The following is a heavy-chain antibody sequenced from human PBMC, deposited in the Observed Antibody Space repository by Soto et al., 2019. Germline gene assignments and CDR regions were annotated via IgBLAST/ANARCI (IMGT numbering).Heavy chain of an antibody. CDR2: FDPEDGET. J-gene: IGHJ4*02. V-gene: IGHV1-24*01. D-gene: IGHD1-1*01. Sequence: ASVKVSCKVSGYTLTELSMHWVRQAPGKGLEWMGGFDPEDGETIYAQKFQGRVTMTEDTSTDTAYMELSSLRSEDTAVYYCATEVEGAYYFDYWGQGTLVTVSS. CDR1: GYTLTELS. CDR3: ATEVEGAYYFDY.